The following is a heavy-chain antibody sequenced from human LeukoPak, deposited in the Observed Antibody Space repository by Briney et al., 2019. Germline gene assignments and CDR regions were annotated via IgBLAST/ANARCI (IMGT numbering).Heavy chain of an antibody. CDR1: GYTFTSYG. CDR2: IIPILGIA. D-gene: IGHD3-3*01. V-gene: IGHV1-69*04. Sequence: GASVKVSCKASGYTFTSYGISWVRQAPGQGLEWMGRIIPILGIANYAQKFQGRVTITADKSTSTAYMELSSLRSEDTAVYYCARVNKGDFWSGYSDYWGQGTLVTVSS. CDR3: ARVNKGDFWSGYSDY. J-gene: IGHJ4*02.